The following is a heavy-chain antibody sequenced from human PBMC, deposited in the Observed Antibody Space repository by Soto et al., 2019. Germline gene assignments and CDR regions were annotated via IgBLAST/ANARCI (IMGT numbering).Heavy chain of an antibody. Sequence: ASVKVSCKASGYTFTSYGISWVRQAPGQGLEWMGWISAYNGNTNYAQKLQGRVTMTTDTSTSTAYMELRSLRSDDTAVYYCARDRPDYGGNTLGFVVDYWGQGTLVTVSS. D-gene: IGHD4-17*01. J-gene: IGHJ4*02. CDR2: ISAYNGNT. CDR1: GYTFTSYG. CDR3: ARDRPDYGGNTLGFVVDY. V-gene: IGHV1-18*04.